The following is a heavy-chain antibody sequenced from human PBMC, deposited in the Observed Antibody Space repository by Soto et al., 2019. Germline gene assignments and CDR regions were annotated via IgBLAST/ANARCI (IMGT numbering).Heavy chain of an antibody. CDR1: GFTFSDYY. D-gene: IGHD3-10*01. J-gene: IGHJ6*02. V-gene: IGHV3-11*06. CDR3: ARVPYYYTSGTDYGMDV. Sequence: PGVSLRLSCAASGFTFSDYYMSWIRQAPGKGLEWLSYISSSGSYTNYADSVEGRFTISRDNAKNSLYLQMNSLRGEDTAVYYCARVPYYYTSGTDYGMDVWGQGTTVTVSS. CDR2: ISSSGSYT.